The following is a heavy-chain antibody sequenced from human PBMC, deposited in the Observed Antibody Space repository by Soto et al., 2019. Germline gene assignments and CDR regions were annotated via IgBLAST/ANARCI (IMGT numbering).Heavy chain of an antibody. CDR3: AKSRIGFWVFEY. V-gene: IGHV6-1*01. CDR2: TYYRSKWYN. Sequence: SQTLSLTCAISGDSVSSNSAAWNWIRQSPSRGLEWLGRTYYRSKWYNDYAVSVKSRITIKPDTSKKQFSLQLNSVTPEETAVYYCAKSRIGFWVFEYWGQGTLVTVPQ. D-gene: IGHD3-10*01. CDR1: GDSVSSNSAA. J-gene: IGHJ4*02.